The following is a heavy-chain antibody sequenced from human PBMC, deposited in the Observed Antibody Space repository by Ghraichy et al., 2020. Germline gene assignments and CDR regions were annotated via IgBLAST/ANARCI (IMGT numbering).Heavy chain of an antibody. CDR3: ARGCSGGTCYWVH. D-gene: IGHD2-15*01. CDR2: INPNNGGT. V-gene: IGHV1-2*02. CDR1: GYTLTDYY. J-gene: IGHJ4*02. Sequence: ASVKVSCKASGYTLTDYYMHWVRQAPGQGLEWMGWINPNNGGTNYAQKFQGRVTMTRDTSISTAYMELSSLISDDTAVYYCARGCSGGTCYWVHWGQGTLVTVSS.